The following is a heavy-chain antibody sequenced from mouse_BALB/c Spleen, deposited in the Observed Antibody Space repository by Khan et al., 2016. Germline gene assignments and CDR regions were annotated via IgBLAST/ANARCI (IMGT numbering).Heavy chain of an antibody. V-gene: IGHV5-9*02. CDR2: ISSGGSYT. D-gene: IGHD1-1*01. J-gene: IGHJ3*01. CDR3: ARRDYGSSYKGFAY. CDR1: GFAFSSYD. Sequence: EVELVESGGGLVKPGGSLKLSCAASGFAFSSYDMSWVRQTPEKRLEWVATISSGGSYTYYPDSVKGRFTISRDNARNTLYQQMSSLRSEDTALYYCARRDYGSSYKGFAYWGQGTLVTVS.